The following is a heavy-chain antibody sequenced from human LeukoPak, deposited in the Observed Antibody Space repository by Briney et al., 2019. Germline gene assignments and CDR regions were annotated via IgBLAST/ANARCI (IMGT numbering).Heavy chain of an antibody. CDR1: GFTFSSYA. J-gene: IGHJ4*02. Sequence: GGSLRLPCAASGFTFSSYAMHWVRQAPGKGLEWVAVISYDGSNKYYADSVKGRFTISRDNSKNTLYLQMNSLRAEDTAVYYCARSIAVAGYFDYWGQGTLVTVSS. V-gene: IGHV3-30*04. D-gene: IGHD6-19*01. CDR3: ARSIAVAGYFDY. CDR2: ISYDGSNK.